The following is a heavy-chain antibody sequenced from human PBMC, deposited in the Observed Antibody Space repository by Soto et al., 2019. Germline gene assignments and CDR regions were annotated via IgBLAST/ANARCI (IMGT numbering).Heavy chain of an antibody. CDR3: ARVRANDSEIEY. CDR2: IKRDGSEK. Sequence: EVQLVESGGGLVQPGGSLRLSCAASGFMFGSYWMTWVRHAPGKGLEWVANIKRDGSEKFYVDSVKGRFTISRDNADNSLFRHMNSLRDEDTAISSCARVRANDSEIEYWGQGALVTVS. V-gene: IGHV3-7*03. CDR1: GFMFGSYW. J-gene: IGHJ4*02. D-gene: IGHD2-15*01.